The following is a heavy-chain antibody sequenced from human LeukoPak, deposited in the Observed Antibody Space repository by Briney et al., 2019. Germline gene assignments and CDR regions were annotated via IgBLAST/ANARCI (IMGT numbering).Heavy chain of an antibody. CDR3: AKSRAPAADPDGFDV. V-gene: IGHV3-30*02. CDR2: IRYGGRGGNIE. J-gene: IGHJ3*01. CDR1: GFIFRNYG. D-gene: IGHD2-2*01. Sequence: PGGSLRLSCIGSGFIFRNYGIHWVRQAPGKGLEWVAFIRYGGRGGNIEFYADSVKGRFTISRDNSKNSLYLQLNSLRPADTATYYCAKSRAPAADPDGFDVWGQGTMVIVSP.